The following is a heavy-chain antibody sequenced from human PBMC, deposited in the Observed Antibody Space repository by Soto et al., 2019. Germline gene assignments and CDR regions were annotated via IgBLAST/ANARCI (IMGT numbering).Heavy chain of an antibody. V-gene: IGHV3-23*01. J-gene: IGHJ4*02. D-gene: IGHD3-22*01. CDR3: AKDFGSGYYYSRSY. Sequence: LRLSCAASGFTFSSYAMSWVRQAPGKGLEWVSAISGSGGSTYYADSVKGRFTISRDNSKNTLYLQMNSLRAEDTAVYYCAKDFGSGYYYSRSYWGQGTLVTVSS. CDR1: GFTFSSYA. CDR2: ISGSGGST.